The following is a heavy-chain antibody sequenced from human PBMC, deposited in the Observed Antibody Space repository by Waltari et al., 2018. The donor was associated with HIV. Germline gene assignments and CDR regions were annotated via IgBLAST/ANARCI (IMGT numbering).Heavy chain of an antibody. CDR2: ISWNSDII. D-gene: IGHD2-2*01. CDR1: GFHFDHYA. J-gene: IGHJ6*02. V-gene: IGHV3-9*01. CDR3: AKDAASIHYYGMDV. Sequence: MQLVGCGGGSVQPVGALRVSCAATGFHFDHYARYWVRQARGKGLEWVSGISWNSDIIGYADSVKGRFTISRDNAKNSLYLQMNSLGAEDTALYYCAKDAASIHYYGMDVWGQGTTVTVS.